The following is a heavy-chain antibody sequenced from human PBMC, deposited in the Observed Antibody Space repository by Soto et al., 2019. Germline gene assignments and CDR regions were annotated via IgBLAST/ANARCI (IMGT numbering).Heavy chain of an antibody. CDR2: ISETGGRT. CDR1: GFTFSSSD. D-gene: IGHD1-1*01. Sequence: QLLESGGGLAQPGGSLTLSCAASGFTFSSSDMNWVRQAPGKGLEWVSIISETGGRTYFADSVKGRFTISRDNARIVLYLQMNSLRADDTAVYYCAKSLNINWKNWFDLWGQGTLVIVSS. J-gene: IGHJ5*02. CDR3: AKSLNINWKNWFDL. V-gene: IGHV3-23*01.